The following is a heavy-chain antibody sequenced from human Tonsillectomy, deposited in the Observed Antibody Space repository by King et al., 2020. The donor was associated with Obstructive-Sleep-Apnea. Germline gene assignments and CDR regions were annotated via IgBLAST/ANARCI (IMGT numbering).Heavy chain of an antibody. V-gene: IGHV3-13*04. CDR2: IGTAGDT. Sequence: VQLVESGGGLVQPGGSLRLSCAASGFTFSSYDMHWVRQATGKGLEWVSAIGTAGDTYYPGSVKGRFTISRENAKNSLYLQMNSLRAGDTAVYYCARGLDYYYYGMDVWGQGTTVTVSS. CDR3: ARGLDYYYYGMDV. D-gene: IGHD3-16*01. J-gene: IGHJ6*02. CDR1: GFTFSSYD.